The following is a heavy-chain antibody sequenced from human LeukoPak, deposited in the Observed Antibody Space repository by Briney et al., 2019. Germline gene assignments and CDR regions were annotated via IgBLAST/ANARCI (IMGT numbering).Heavy chain of an antibody. D-gene: IGHD1-26*01. CDR3: AKMKGHPLPKYYMDV. J-gene: IGHJ6*01. CDR2: IKKDGSEK. Sequence: PGGSLRLSCAASAFTFRTYWMSWVRQAPGKGLEWVANIKKDGSEKYYVDSVKGRFTISRDNAKNSLYLQMNSLRAEDTAIYYCAKMKGHPLPKYYMDVWGQGTTVTVSS. V-gene: IGHV3-7*03. CDR1: AFTFRTYW.